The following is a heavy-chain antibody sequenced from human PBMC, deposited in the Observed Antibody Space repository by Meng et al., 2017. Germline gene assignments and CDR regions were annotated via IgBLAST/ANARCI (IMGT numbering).Heavy chain of an antibody. CDR2: ISGSGGST. CDR3: AKEEIPNDY. V-gene: IGHV3-23*01. D-gene: IGHD2-2*02. J-gene: IGHJ4*02. CDR1: GFTFSSYA. Sequence: GESLKISCAASGFTFSSYAMSWVRQAPGKGLEWVSAISGSGGSTYYADSVKGRFTISRDNSKNMVYLQMNGLRAEDTAVYYCAKEEIPNDYWGQGTLVTVSS.